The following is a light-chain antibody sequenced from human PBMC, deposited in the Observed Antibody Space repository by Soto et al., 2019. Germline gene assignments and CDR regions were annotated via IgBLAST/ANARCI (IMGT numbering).Light chain of an antibody. J-gene: IGKJ5*01. CDR1: QSVSNNY. CDR3: QQYGSSIT. CDR2: GAS. V-gene: IGKV3-20*01. Sequence: EIGLTQSGGTLSLSPGERATLSCRASQSVSNNYLAWYQQKPGQAPRLLIYGASSRATGIPDRFSGSGSGTDFTLTINRLEPEDFAVYYCQQYGSSITFGQGTLLAIK.